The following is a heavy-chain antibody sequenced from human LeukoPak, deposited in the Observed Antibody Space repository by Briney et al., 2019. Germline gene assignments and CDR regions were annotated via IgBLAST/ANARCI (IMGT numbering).Heavy chain of an antibody. CDR3: ARAPPPRTYYYGSGTYYTGFDP. CDR2: INAGNGNT. D-gene: IGHD3-10*01. Sequence: GASVKVSSKASGYTFTSYAMHWVRQAPGQRLEWMGWINAGNGNTKYSQKFQGRVTITRDTSASTAYMELSSLRSEDTAVYYCARAPPPRTYYYGSGTYYTGFDPWGQGTLVTVSS. CDR1: GYTFTSYA. J-gene: IGHJ5*02. V-gene: IGHV1-3*01.